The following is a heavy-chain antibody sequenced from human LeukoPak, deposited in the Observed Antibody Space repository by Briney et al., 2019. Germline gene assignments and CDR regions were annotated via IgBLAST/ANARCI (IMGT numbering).Heavy chain of an antibody. Sequence: SETLSLTYTVSGGSVSSYYWSWIRQPPGKGLEWIGYIYYSGSTNYNPSLKSRVTISVDTSKNQFSLKLSSVTAADTAVYYCATSSYYYGSGSYYHWGQGTLVSVSS. V-gene: IGHV4-59*08. CDR1: GGSVSSYY. CDR2: IYYSGST. CDR3: ATSSYYYGSGSYYH. J-gene: IGHJ4*02. D-gene: IGHD3-10*01.